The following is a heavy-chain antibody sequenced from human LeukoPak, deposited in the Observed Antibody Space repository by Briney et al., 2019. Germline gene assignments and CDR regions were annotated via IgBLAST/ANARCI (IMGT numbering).Heavy chain of an antibody. CDR3: VIEGNSYGKHAFDV. CDR2: IRNIGRGGTT. D-gene: IGHD1-26*01. V-gene: IGHV3-15*01. J-gene: IGHJ3*01. Sequence: GGSLRLSCAASGFILRNAYMSWVRQAPGKGLEWVGRIRNIGRGGTTDYAAPVKGRITVSRDDSRNTLFLQINSQRTADTADYYCVIEGNSYGKHAFDVWAQGTLVSVSS. CDR1: GFILRNAY.